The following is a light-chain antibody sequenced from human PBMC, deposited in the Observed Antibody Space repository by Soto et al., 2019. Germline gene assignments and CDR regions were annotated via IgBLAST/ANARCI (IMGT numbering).Light chain of an antibody. J-gene: IGKJ2*01. CDR3: QQSYSSPYT. CDR2: AAS. V-gene: IGKV1-39*01. Sequence: DIQMTQSPSSLSASLGGSVTITCRARQTISNYLNWYQQRPGEAPKLLIYAASSLQSGVPSRFSGSGSGTDFTLTISSLQPEDFALYYWQQSYSSPYTFGQGTNLEIK. CDR1: QTISNY.